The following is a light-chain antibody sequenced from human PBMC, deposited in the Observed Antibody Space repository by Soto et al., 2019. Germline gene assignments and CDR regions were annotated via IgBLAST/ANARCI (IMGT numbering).Light chain of an antibody. CDR3: MQALQTPYT. V-gene: IGKV2-28*01. J-gene: IGKJ2*01. CDR1: QSLLYSNGYNY. CDR2: LGS. Sequence: DIVMTKSPPTLPVTPGEPASISCRSSQSLLYSNGYNYLDWYLQKPGQSPQLLIYLGSNRASGVPDRFSGSGSGTDFTLKLSRVEAEDVGVYYCMQALQTPYTFGQGTKLEIK.